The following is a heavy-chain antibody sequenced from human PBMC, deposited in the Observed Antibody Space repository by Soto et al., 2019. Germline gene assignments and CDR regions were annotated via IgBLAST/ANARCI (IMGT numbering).Heavy chain of an antibody. J-gene: IGHJ6*02. CDR1: GFTFSDYA. Sequence: PGGSLRLSCAASGFTFSDYAMHWVRQAPGKGLEWVAVVSHDGRNTHYADSVKGRFTISRDNSKNTLYLQMNSLRAEDTAVYYCARDPEWDIVLVPAALGPIPYYYGMDVWGQGTTVTVSS. D-gene: IGHD2-2*01. CDR2: VSHDGRNT. CDR3: ARDPEWDIVLVPAALGPIPYYYGMDV. V-gene: IGHV3-30*03.